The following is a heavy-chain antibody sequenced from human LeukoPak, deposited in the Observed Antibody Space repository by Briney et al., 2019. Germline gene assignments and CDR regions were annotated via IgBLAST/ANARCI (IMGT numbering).Heavy chain of an antibody. V-gene: IGHV3-30*18. CDR3: AKDLEWELLSQFDY. CDR2: ISYDGSNK. D-gene: IGHD1-26*01. CDR1: GFTFSTYS. J-gene: IGHJ4*02. Sequence: PGGSLRLSCAASGFTFSTYSMNWVRQAPGKGLEWVAVISYDGSNKYYADSVKGRFTISRDNSKNTLYLQMNSLRAEDTAVYYCAKDLEWELLSQFDYWGQGTLVTVSS.